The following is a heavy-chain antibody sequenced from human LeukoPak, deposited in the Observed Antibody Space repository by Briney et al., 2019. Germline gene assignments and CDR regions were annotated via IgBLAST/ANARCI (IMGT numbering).Heavy chain of an antibody. CDR2: ISAYNGNT. Sequence: ASVKVSCKASGYTFTSYGISWVRKAPGQGLEWMGWISAYNGNTNYAQKLQGRVTMTTDTSTSTVYMELRSLRSDDTAVYYCARDAPRSGSIARFDYWGQGTLVTVSS. CDR3: ARDAPRSGSIARFDY. CDR1: GYTFTSYG. J-gene: IGHJ4*02. V-gene: IGHV1-18*01. D-gene: IGHD3-3*01.